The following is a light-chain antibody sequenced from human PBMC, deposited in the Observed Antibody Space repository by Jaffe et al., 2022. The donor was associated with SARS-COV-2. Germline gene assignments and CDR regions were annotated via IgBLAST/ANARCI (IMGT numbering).Light chain of an antibody. CDR3: CSFAGTYTFWI. CDR2: DVI. CDR1: SSDVGGYDF. J-gene: IGLJ3*02. Sequence: QSALTQPRSVSGSPGQSVTISCTGTSSDVGGYDFISWHQQHPGKAPKLIIYDVIKRPSGVPDRFSGSKSGNTASLTISGLQVEDEADYYCCSFAGTYTFWIFGGGTKLTVL. V-gene: IGLV2-11*01.